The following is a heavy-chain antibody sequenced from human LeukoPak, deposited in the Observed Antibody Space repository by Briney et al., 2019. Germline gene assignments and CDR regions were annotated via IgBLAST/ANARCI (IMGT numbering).Heavy chain of an antibody. Sequence: GSLRLSCAASGFTFSSYSMNWVRQAPGKGLEWVSYISSSSSTIYYADSVKGRFTISRNNSNNTLYLQMNSLRADDTAVYYCAKVVSPLDYWGQGTLVTVSS. CDR1: GFTFSSYS. V-gene: IGHV3-48*01. D-gene: IGHD5/OR15-5a*01. CDR3: AKVVSPLDY. J-gene: IGHJ4*02. CDR2: ISSSSSTI.